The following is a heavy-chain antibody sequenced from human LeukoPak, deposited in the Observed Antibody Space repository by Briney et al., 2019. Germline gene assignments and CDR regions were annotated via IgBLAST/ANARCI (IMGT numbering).Heavy chain of an antibody. Sequence: PGGSLRLSCAASGFTFSSYWMHWVRQAPGKGLVRVSRINSDGSSTTYADSVKGRFTISRDNAKNTLYLQMNSLRAEDTAVYYCARGYDSSGYYNDYWGQGTLVTVSS. D-gene: IGHD3-22*01. CDR1: GFTFSSYW. V-gene: IGHV3-74*01. J-gene: IGHJ4*02. CDR3: ARGYDSSGYYNDY. CDR2: INSDGSST.